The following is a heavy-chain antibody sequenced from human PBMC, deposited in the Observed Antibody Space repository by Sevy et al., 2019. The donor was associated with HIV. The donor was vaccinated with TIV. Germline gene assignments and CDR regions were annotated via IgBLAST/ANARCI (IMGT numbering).Heavy chain of an antibody. V-gene: IGHV3-30*18. CDR1: GFTFSNYG. D-gene: IGHD6-19*01. J-gene: IGHJ4*02. CDR2: ISHDGSNK. Sequence: GGSLRLSCEASGFTFSNYGMHWVRQASGKGLEWVAIISHDGSNKYYADSVKGRFTISRDNSKHSLYLQMNSLRPEDKGVYYCAKDISGASSSWSFDYWGQGTLVTVSS. CDR3: AKDISGASSSWSFDY.